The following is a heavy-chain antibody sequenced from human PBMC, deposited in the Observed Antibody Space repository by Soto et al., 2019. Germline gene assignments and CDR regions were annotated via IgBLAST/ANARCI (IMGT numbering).Heavy chain of an antibody. Sequence: GGSLRLSCAASGFTFDDYAMHWVRQAPGKGLEWVSGISWNSGSIGYADSVKGRFTISRDNAKNSLYLQMNSLRAEDTALYYCCITGTRDYYYYMDVWGKGTTVTVSS. D-gene: IGHD1-7*01. V-gene: IGHV3-9*01. CDR3: CITGTRDYYYYMDV. CDR1: GFTFDDYA. CDR2: ISWNSGSI. J-gene: IGHJ6*03.